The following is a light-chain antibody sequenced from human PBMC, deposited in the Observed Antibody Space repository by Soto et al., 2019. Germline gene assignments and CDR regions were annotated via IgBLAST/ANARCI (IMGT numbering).Light chain of an antibody. Sequence: IQMTQSPSTLSASIGDRVTITCRASQSINNRLAWYQQMAGKAPILLIYDSSTLESGVPSRFRGSGSETEFALAISCLQPDDFATYYCQQFIDGWTVGQRPKVEIK. CDR2: DSS. CDR1: QSINNR. J-gene: IGKJ1*01. V-gene: IGKV1-5*01. CDR3: QQFIDGWT.